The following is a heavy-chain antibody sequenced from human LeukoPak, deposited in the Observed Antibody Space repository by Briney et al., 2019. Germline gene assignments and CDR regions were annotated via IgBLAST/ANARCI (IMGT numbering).Heavy chain of an antibody. V-gene: IGHV3-23*01. CDR3: AKDFFYGSGARSWLIYYFDY. J-gene: IGHJ4*02. D-gene: IGHD3-10*01. Sequence: GGSLRLSCAASGFTFSSYAMSWVRQAPGKGLEWVSAISDSGDIAYYADSVKGRFTISRDNSKNTLYLQMNSLRVEDTALYYCAKDFFYGSGARSWLIYYFDYWGLGTLVTVSS. CDR1: GFTFSSYA. CDR2: ISDSGDIA.